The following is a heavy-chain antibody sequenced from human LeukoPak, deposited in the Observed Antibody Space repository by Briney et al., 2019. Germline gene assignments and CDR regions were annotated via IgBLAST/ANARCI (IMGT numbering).Heavy chain of an antibody. CDR1: GGSISSSTYY. V-gene: IGHV4-39*07. J-gene: IGHJ6*03. CDR2: IYYSGST. CDR3: ARVRPSGSYYYYYYMDV. Sequence: SETLSLTCTVSGGSISSSTYYWGRIRQPPGKGLEWIGNIYYSGSTYYNPSLKSRVTMSVDTSKNQFSLRLSSVTAADTAVYYCARVRPSGSYYYYYYMDVWGKGTTVTVSS. D-gene: IGHD1-26*01.